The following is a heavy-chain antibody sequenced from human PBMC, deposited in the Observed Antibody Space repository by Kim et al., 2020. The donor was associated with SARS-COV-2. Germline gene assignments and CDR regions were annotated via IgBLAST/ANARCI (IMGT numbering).Heavy chain of an antibody. D-gene: IGHD3-22*01. CDR3: ARHYYDSSGWFDY. V-gene: IGHV3-11*01. J-gene: IGHJ4*02. Sequence: GGSLRLSCAASGFTFSDYYMSWIRQAPGKGLEWVSYIGGSGTSIYYADSVRGRFSISRDNAKNSLYLQMNSLRAEDTAVYYCARHYYDSSGWFDYWGQGTLVTVSS. CDR1: GFTFSDYY. CDR2: IGGSGTSI.